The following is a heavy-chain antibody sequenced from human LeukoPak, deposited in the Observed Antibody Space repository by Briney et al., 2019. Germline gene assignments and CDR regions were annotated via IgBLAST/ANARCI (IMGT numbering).Heavy chain of an antibody. D-gene: IGHD5-24*01. CDR3: ATEMATPYSDY. CDR2: IYTSGTT. Sequence: SETLSLTCTVSGGSISSYYWNWIRQPAGKGLEWIGRIYTSGTTTYNPSLKSRVTMSLDTYKNQFSLNLSSVTAADTAIYYCATEMATPYSDYWGQGTLVTVSS. V-gene: IGHV4-4*07. CDR1: GGSISSYY. J-gene: IGHJ4*02.